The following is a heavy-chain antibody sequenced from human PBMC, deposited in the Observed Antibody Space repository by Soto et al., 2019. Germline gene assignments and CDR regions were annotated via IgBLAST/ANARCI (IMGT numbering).Heavy chain of an antibody. CDR3: ARDQSAFDI. V-gene: IGHV4-59*01. CDR1: GGSISGSF. CDR2: IYYSGST. Sequence: ETLSLTCTAYGGSISGSFWSWIRQPPGKGLEWIEYIYYSGSTNYKPSLKSRVPISVDTSKNQFSLKLSSLTAADTAVYYCARDQSAFDIWGQGTMVTVSS. J-gene: IGHJ3*02.